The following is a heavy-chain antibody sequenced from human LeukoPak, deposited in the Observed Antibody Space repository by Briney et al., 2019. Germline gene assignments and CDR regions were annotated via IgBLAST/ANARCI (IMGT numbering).Heavy chain of an antibody. V-gene: IGHV4-34*01. Sequence: SETLSLTCAVYGGSFSGYYWSWIRQPPGKGLEWIGEINHSGSTNYNPSLKSRVTISVDTSKNQFSLKLSSVTAADTAVYYFARFRRDGYPFDYWGQGTLVTVSS. J-gene: IGHJ4*02. CDR1: GGSFSGYY. CDR2: INHSGST. CDR3: ARFRRDGYPFDY. D-gene: IGHD5-24*01.